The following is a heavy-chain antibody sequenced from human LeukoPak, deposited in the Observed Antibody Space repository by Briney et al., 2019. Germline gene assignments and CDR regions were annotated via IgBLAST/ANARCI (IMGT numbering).Heavy chain of an antibody. CDR2: IYNSGST. CDR3: ARFQSSSSWDYYYGLDV. D-gene: IGHD6-13*01. V-gene: IGHV4-59*01. J-gene: IGHJ6*02. Sequence: SETLSLTCTVSGGSISSYYWSWIRQPPGKGLEGIGYIYNSGSTNYNPSLKSRVTISVDTSKNQVSLKLSSVTAADTAVYYCARFQSSSSWDYYYGLDVWGQGTTVTVSS. CDR1: GGSISSYY.